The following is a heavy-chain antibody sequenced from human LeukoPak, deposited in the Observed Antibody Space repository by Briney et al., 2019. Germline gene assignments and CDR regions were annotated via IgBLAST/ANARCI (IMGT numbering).Heavy chain of an antibody. Sequence: GGSLRLSCATSGFTFSSYTMNWVRQSPGKGLEWIAYIDSSSNTIYYTDSVEGRFPISRDNSKNTLYLQMNSLRAEDTAVYYCAKGGPVAADPRYFQHWGQGTLVTVSS. CDR1: GFTFSSYT. CDR3: AKGGPVAADPRYFQH. V-gene: IGHV3-48*01. CDR2: IDSSSNTI. J-gene: IGHJ1*01. D-gene: IGHD6-19*01.